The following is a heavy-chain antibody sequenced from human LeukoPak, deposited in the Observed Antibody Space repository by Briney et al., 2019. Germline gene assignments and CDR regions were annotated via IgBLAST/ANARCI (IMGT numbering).Heavy chain of an antibody. CDR1: GGSISNYY. J-gene: IGHJ3*02. D-gene: IGHD3-16*01. CDR2: VYNSGNT. CDR3: ARRNVLTEGEAFDI. Sequence: SETLSLTCAVSGGSISNYYWTWIRQPPGTGLEWIGYVYNSGNTNYNPSLRSRVTISIDASKNQFSLKLNSVTAADTAVYYCARRNVLTEGEAFDIWGQRTLVTVSS. V-gene: IGHV4-59*08.